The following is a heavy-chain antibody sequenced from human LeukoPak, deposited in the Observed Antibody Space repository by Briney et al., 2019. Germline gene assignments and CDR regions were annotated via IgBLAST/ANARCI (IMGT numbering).Heavy chain of an antibody. V-gene: IGHV3-23*01. D-gene: IGHD1-7*01. Sequence: GGSLRLSCAASGFTFSSYAMSWVRQAPGKGLEWVSAISGSGGSKYYEDSVKGRFTISRDNSKNTLYLQMNSLRAEDTAVYYCAKDRGYNWNYRAFDIWGQGTMVTVSS. J-gene: IGHJ3*02. CDR1: GFTFSSYA. CDR2: ISGSGGSK. CDR3: AKDRGYNWNYRAFDI.